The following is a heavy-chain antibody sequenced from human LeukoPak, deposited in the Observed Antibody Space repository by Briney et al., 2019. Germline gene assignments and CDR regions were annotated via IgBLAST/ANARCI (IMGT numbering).Heavy chain of an antibody. D-gene: IGHD3-9*01. J-gene: IGHJ4*02. CDR2: IYHSGST. Sequence: SETLSLTCAVYGGSFSDYYWSWIRQPPGKGLEWIGEIYHSGSTNYNPSLTSRVTISIDTSKNQFSLGLSSVTAADTAVYYCARADRSLTGYYYFDYWGQGTLVTVSS. CDR1: GGSFSDYY. V-gene: IGHV4-34*01. CDR3: ARADRSLTGYYYFDY.